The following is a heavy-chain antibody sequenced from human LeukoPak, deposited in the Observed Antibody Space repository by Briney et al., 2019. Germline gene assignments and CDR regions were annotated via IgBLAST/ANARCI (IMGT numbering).Heavy chain of an antibody. Sequence: PGGSLRLSCAASGFTFSSYVMHWVRQAPGEGLEWVAIISYDGSNEYYADSVKGRFTISRDNSKNTLYLQMNSMRAEDTAVFYCAKDRDDYVWGSYLGAFDIWGQGTMVTVSS. D-gene: IGHD3-16*01. V-gene: IGHV3-30*04. CDR2: ISYDGSNE. CDR1: GFTFSSYV. CDR3: AKDRDDYVWGSYLGAFDI. J-gene: IGHJ3*02.